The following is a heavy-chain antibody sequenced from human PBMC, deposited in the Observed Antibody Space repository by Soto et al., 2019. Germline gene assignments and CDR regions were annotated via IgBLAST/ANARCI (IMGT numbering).Heavy chain of an antibody. D-gene: IGHD4-17*01. CDR1: GGSISSYY. J-gene: IGHJ4*02. CDR2: IYYSGST. Sequence: QVQLQESGPGLVKPSETLSLTCTVSGGSISSYYWSWIRQPPGKGLEWIGYIYYSGSTSYNPSLKSRVTTSVDTSKTQFPRKLSSVPAAAPAVYYCASPYGGPLASWGQGPLAPVSS. V-gene: IGHV4-59*08. CDR3: ASPYGGPLAS.